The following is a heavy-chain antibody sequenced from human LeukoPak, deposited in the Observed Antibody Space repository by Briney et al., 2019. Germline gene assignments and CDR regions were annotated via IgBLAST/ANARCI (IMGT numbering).Heavy chain of an antibody. V-gene: IGHV3-74*01. CDR2: INSDGSST. D-gene: IGHD3-9*01. CDR3: AGGYYDILTGYYTPAGCMDV. CDR1: GFTFSSYW. Sequence: PGGSLRLSCAASGFTFSSYWMHWVRQAPGKGLVWVSRINSDGSSTSYADSVKGRFTISRDNAKNTLYLQMNSLRAEDTAVYYCAGGYYDILTGYYTPAGCMDVWGKGTTVTVSS. J-gene: IGHJ6*03.